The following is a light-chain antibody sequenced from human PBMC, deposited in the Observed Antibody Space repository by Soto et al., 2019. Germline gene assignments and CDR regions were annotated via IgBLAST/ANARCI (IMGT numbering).Light chain of an antibody. CDR1: KTISNY. V-gene: IGKV1-39*01. CDR3: QQSYSPPPIT. J-gene: IGKJ5*01. Sequence: DILMTQSPSSLSASVGDRVTITCRASKTISNYLNWYQKKPGKAPQLLIYAASTLQRGVPSRFSGSGSGTDFTLTIGSLQPEDSATYYCQQSYSPPPITFGQGTRLEIK. CDR2: AAS.